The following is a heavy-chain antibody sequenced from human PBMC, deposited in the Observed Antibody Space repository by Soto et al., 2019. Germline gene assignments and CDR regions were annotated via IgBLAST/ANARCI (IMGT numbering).Heavy chain of an antibody. V-gene: IGHV3-21*01. J-gene: IGHJ6*02. D-gene: IGHD2-2*01. CDR1: GFTFSSYS. CDR3: ARLSVVVPAAMTRYYYGMDV. CDR2: ISSSSSYI. Sequence: AGGSLRLSCAASGFTFSSYSMNWVRQAPGKGLEWVSSISSSSSYIYYADSVKGRFTISRDNAKNSLYLQMNSLRAEDTAVYYCARLSVVVPAAMTRYYYGMDVWGQGTTVTVS.